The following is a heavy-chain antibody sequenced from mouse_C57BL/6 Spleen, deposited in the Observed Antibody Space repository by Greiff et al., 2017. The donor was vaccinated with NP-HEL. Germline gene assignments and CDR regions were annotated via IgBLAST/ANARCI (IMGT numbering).Heavy chain of an antibody. Sequence: VQLQQPGAELVRPGSSVKLSCKASGYTFTSYWMHWVKQRPIQGLEWIGNIDPSDSETHYNQQFKDKATLTVDKSSSTAYMQLSSLTSEDSAVYYCARSGIYYGNALDYWGQGTSVTVSS. CDR1: GYTFTSYW. D-gene: IGHD2-1*01. V-gene: IGHV1-52*01. J-gene: IGHJ4*01. CDR2: IDPSDSET. CDR3: ARSGIYYGNALDY.